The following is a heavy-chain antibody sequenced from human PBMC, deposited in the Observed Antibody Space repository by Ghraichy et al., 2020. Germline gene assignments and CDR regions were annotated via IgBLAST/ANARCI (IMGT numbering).Heavy chain of an antibody. CDR2: ISDSGDTT. CDR3: AKGYSGYSSASDY. CDR1: GFTFSKYG. Sequence: GGSLRLSCTVSGFTFSKYGMNWVRQAPGKGLEWVSGISDSGDTTYYADSVKGRFTTSRDNFKNTLYVQMSSLRAEDTAVYYCAKGYSGYSSASDYWGQGTLVTVSS. V-gene: IGHV3-23*01. J-gene: IGHJ4*02. D-gene: IGHD6-6*01.